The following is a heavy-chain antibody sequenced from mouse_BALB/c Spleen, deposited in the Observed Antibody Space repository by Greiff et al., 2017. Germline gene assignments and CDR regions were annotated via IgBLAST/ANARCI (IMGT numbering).Heavy chain of an antibody. CDR2: IYPGDGDT. Sequence: QVHVKQSGPELVKPGASVKISCKASGYAFSSSWMNWVKQRPGQGLEWIGRIYPGDGDTNYNGKFKGKATLTADKSSSTAYMQLSSLTSVDSAVYFCARDYGSPPYAMDYWGQGTSVTVSS. CDR1: GYAFSSSW. V-gene: IGHV1-82*01. CDR3: ARDYGSPPYAMDY. D-gene: IGHD1-1*01. J-gene: IGHJ4*01.